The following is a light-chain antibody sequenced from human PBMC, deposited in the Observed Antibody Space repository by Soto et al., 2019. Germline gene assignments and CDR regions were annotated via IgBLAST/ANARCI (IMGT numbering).Light chain of an antibody. CDR3: QTWGTGIHYV. Sequence: QPVLTQSPSASASLGASVKCTCTLSSGHSSYAIAWHQQQPEKGPRYLMKLNSDGSHSKGDGIPDRFSGSSSGAERYLTISSLQSEDEADYYCQTWGTGIHYVFGTATKVTVL. J-gene: IGLJ1*01. V-gene: IGLV4-69*01. CDR2: LNSDGSH. CDR1: SGHSSYA.